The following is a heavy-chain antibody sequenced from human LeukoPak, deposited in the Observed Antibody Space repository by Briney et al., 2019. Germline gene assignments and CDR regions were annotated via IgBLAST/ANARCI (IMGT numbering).Heavy chain of an antibody. CDR2: IYTSGST. V-gene: IGHV4-4*07. CDR3: AREIGGYYDSSGYRTYYFDY. J-gene: IGHJ4*02. Sequence: PSETLSLTCTVSGGSISSYYWSWIRQPAGKGLEWIGRIYTSGSTNYNPSLKSRVTMSVDTSKNQISLKLSSVTAADTAVYYCAREIGGYYDSSGYRTYYFDYWGQGTLVTVSS. D-gene: IGHD3-22*01. CDR1: GGSISSYY.